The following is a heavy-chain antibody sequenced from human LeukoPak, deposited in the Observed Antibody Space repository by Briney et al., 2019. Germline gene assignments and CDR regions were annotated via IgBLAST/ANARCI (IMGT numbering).Heavy chain of an antibody. V-gene: IGHV5-51*01. J-gene: IGHJ4*02. CDR2: IYPGDSDT. CDR3: ARHPPTLSIAAAGSLDY. CDR1: GYSFTSYW. D-gene: IGHD6-13*01. Sequence: GESLKISCKGSGYSFTSYWIGWVRQMPGKGLEWMGIIYPGDSDTRYSPSFQGQVTISADKSISTAYLQWSSLKASDTAMYYCARHPPTLSIAAAGSLDYWGQGTLVTVSS.